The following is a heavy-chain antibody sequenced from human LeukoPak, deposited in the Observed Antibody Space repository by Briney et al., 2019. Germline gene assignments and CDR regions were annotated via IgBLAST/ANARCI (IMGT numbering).Heavy chain of an antibody. CDR3: AREIVVGASDY. Sequence: GRSLRLSCAASGVTFSSYAMHWVRQAPGKGLEWVAVISYDGSNKYYADSVKGRFTISRDNSKNTLYLQMNSLRAEDTAVYYCAREIVVGASDYWGQGTLVTVSS. CDR2: ISYDGSNK. CDR1: GVTFSSYA. J-gene: IGHJ4*02. D-gene: IGHD1-26*01. V-gene: IGHV3-30-3*01.